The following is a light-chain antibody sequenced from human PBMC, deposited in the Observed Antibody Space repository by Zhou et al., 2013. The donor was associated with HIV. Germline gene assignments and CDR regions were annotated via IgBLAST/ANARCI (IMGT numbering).Light chain of an antibody. Sequence: DIKMTQSPSSLSASVGDRVTITCRASQSISNYLNWYQQKPEKAPKLLIYAASSLQSGVPSRFSGSGSGTDFTLTISSLQPEDFATYYCQQSNSFLPLSFGGGTKVEIK. CDR2: AAS. V-gene: IGKV1-39*01. J-gene: IGKJ4*01. CDR1: QSISNY. CDR3: QQSNSFLPLS.